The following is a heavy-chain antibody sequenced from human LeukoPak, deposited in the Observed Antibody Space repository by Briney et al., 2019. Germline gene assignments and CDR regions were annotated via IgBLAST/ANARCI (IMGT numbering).Heavy chain of an antibody. Sequence: ASVKVSCKASGYTFTGYYMHWVRQAPGQGLEWMGWINPNSGGTNYAQKFQGRVTMTRDTPIGTAYMELSRLRSDDTAVYYCARGTEEIVVVMGCEYWGQGTLVTVSS. CDR1: GYTFTGYY. D-gene: IGHD3-22*01. CDR3: ARGTEEIVVVMGCEY. CDR2: INPNSGGT. J-gene: IGHJ4*02. V-gene: IGHV1-2*02.